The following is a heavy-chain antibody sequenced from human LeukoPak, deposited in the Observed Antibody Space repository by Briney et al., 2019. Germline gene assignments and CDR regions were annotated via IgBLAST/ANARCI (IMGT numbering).Heavy chain of an antibody. V-gene: IGHV3-53*01. Sequence: GGSLRLSCAASGFTVSSNYMSWVRQAPGKGLEWVSVIYSGGSTYYADPVKGRFTISRDNSKNTLYLQMNSLRAEDTAVYYCARGMDGLSSRYYYYYYYMDVWGKGTTVTVSS. J-gene: IGHJ6*03. CDR1: GFTVSSNY. D-gene: IGHD6-6*01. CDR3: ARGMDGLSSRYYYYYYYMDV. CDR2: IYSGGST.